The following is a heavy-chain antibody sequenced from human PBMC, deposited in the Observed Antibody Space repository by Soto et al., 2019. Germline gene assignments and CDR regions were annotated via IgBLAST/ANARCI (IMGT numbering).Heavy chain of an antibody. Sequence: ASVKVSCKASGYTFTSYGISWVRQAPGQGLEWMGWISACNGNTNYAQKLQGRVTMTTDTSTSTAYMELRSLRSDDTAVYYCARAIAAAKDRSFQHWGQGTLVTVSS. CDR1: GYTFTSYG. CDR3: ARAIAAAKDRSFQH. D-gene: IGHD6-13*01. V-gene: IGHV1-18*01. J-gene: IGHJ1*01. CDR2: ISACNGNT.